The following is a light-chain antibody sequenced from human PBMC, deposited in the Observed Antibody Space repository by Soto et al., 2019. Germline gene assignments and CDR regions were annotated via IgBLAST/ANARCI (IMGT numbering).Light chain of an antibody. CDR3: QQYNDFQYS. CDR2: KAT. Sequence: DIQMTQSPSTLSASVGDGVTITCRASQNIGSWLAWYQQKPGEAPKLLISKATNLQSGVPSRLSGGGSGTDYSLTTSSLQTVDSATYDCQQYNDFQYSFGPRTKLDI. V-gene: IGKV1-5*03. CDR1: QNIGSW. J-gene: IGKJ2*01.